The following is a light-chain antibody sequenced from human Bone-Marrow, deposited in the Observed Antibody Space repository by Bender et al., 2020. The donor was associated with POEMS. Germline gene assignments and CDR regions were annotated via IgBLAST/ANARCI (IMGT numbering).Light chain of an antibody. J-gene: IGLJ1*01. CDR3: CSYAGSSTYV. V-gene: IGLV2-11*01. CDR2: DVN. Sequence: QSPLTQPRSVSGSPGQSVTISCTGTSRDVGGYNYVSWYQQYPGRAPKLIIYDVNKRPSGGSNRFSGSKSGNTASLTISGLQAEDEADYYCCSYAGSSTYVFGTGTKVTVL. CDR1: SRDVGGYNY.